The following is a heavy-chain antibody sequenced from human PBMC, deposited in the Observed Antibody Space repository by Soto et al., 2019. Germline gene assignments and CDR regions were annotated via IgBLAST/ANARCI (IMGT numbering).Heavy chain of an antibody. J-gene: IGHJ4*02. D-gene: IGHD1-26*01. CDR2: VYYTGST. CDR3: VRDLSGRSDY. Sequence: SETLSLTCTVSGGSISSNYWSWIRQPPGKGLGWIGYVYYTGSTYYNPSLKSRLTISVGTSKNQFSLKLTSVTAADTAVYYCVRDLSGRSDYWGQGTLVTVSS. V-gene: IGHV4-59*06. CDR1: GGSISSNY.